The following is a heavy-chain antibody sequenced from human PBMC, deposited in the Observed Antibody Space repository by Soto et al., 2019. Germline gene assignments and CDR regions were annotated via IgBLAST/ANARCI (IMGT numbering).Heavy chain of an antibody. CDR1: GFTFSSYA. CDR2: ISGSGGST. D-gene: IGHD4-17*01. V-gene: IGHV3-23*01. Sequence: GGSLRLSCAASGFTFSSYAMSWVRQAPGKGLEWVSAISGSGGSTYYADSVKGRFTISRDNSKNTLYLQMNSLRAEDTAVYYCAKGLTTVTTGHDAFDIWGQGTMVTVSS. J-gene: IGHJ3*02. CDR3: AKGLTTVTTGHDAFDI.